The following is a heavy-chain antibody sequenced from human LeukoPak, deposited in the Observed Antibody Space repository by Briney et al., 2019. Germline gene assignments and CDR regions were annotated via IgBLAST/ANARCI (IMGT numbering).Heavy chain of an antibody. Sequence: SAETVPCKASSYSFTSYGISWVRQAPAQGREWMGGIFPIFGTANCEQKFQGRVTITANKSTSTAYMELSSMSCEDTAVDYCASASAGTIPLDYWGQETLVTVSS. J-gene: IGHJ4*02. D-gene: IGHD6-13*01. CDR3: ASASAGTIPLDY. V-gene: IGHV1-69*06. CDR2: IFPIFGTA. CDR1: SYSFTSYG.